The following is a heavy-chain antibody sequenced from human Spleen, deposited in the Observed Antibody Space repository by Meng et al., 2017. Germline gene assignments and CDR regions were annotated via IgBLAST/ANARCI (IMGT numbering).Heavy chain of an antibody. CDR2: INPSSGTT. J-gene: IGHJ5*02. Sequence: ASVKVSCKAFGYTFTNYFMHWVRQAPGQGLEWMGRINPSSGTTNYAQKFQGRVTMTRDTSTSTVYTELSSLRSEDTAVYYCARRVTLWFDPWGQGTLVTVSS. V-gene: IGHV1-46*01. CDR1: GYTFTNYF. D-gene: IGHD2-21*02. CDR3: ARRVTLWFDP.